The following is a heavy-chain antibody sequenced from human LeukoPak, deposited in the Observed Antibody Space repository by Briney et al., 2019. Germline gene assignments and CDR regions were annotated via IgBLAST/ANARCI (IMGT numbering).Heavy chain of an antibody. V-gene: IGHV2-5*01. CDR1: GFSLTTGGVA. J-gene: IGHJ4*02. CDR2: IYGNDDK. Sequence: SGPTLVKPTQTLAHTCTFSGFSLTTGGVAVGWIRQPPGKALEWLALIYGNDDKRYSPSLKSRLTISKDTSKNQVVLTMANIAAVYTPAYLSAHRVSSGFDYWGQGTLVTVSS. D-gene: IGHD6-25*01. CDR3: AHRVSSGFDY.